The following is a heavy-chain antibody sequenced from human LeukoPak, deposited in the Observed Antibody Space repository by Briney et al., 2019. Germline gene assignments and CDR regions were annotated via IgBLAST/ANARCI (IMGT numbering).Heavy chain of an antibody. CDR1: GYTFTNYG. V-gene: IGHV7-4-1*02. CDR3: AKAGIGYCSENTCSPDY. J-gene: IGHJ4*02. CDR2: INTDTGTP. Sequence: GASVKVSCKAYGYTFTNYGVTWVRQPPGQGLEWMGWINTDTGTPTYGQGFTGRFIFSLDTSVSTTYLQINSLKAEDTAVYYCAKAGIGYCSENTCSPDYWGQGTLVTVSS. D-gene: IGHD2-15*01.